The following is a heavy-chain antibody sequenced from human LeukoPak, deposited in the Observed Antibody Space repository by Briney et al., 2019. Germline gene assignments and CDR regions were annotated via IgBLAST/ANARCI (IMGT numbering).Heavy chain of an antibody. CDR3: AKVYSGSYYYYYYGMDV. D-gene: IGHD1-26*01. V-gene: IGHV3-30*18. CDR1: GFIFSTYG. Sequence: GGSLRLSCAASGFIFSTYGMHWVRQAPGKGLEWVAVISYDGSNKYYADSVKGRFTISRDNSKNTLYLQMNSLRAEDTAVYFCAKVYSGSYYYYYYGMDVWGQGTTVTVSS. CDR2: ISYDGSNK. J-gene: IGHJ6*02.